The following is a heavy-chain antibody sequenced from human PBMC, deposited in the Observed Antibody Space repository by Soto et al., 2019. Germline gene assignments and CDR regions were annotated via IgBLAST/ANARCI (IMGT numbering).Heavy chain of an antibody. CDR1: GGTFYTYT. D-gene: IGHD5-18*01. CDR3: ARIPRYSFPTSDDLDS. J-gene: IGHJ4*02. V-gene: IGHV1-69*13. Sequence: ASVKVSFKASGGTFYTYTFSWLRQAPGQGLEWMGSITPIYPTTNYAEKFQGRLTVTADGSTNTAYMELNSLTSEDTAVYYCARIPRYSFPTSDDLDSWGQGTLVTVSS. CDR2: ITPIYPTT.